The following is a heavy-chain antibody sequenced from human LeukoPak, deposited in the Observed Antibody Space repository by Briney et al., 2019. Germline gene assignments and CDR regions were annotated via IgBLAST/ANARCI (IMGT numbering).Heavy chain of an antibody. J-gene: IGHJ3*02. D-gene: IGHD6-13*01. V-gene: IGHV4-39*01. CDR1: GGSISSSSYY. CDR2: TYYSGST. Sequence: SETLSLTCTVSGGSISSSSYYWGWIRQPPGKGLEWIGSTYYSGSTYYNPSLKSRVTMSVDTSKNQFSLKLSSVTAADTAVYFWARLYRVVAGGAVGTAFYIWGQGT. CDR3: ARLYRVVAGGAVGTAFYI.